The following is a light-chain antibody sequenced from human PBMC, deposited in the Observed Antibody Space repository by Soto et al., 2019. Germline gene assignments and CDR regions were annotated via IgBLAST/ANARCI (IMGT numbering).Light chain of an antibody. CDR2: AAS. CDR1: QSISSY. CDR3: QQSYSTPPFT. V-gene: IGKV1-39*01. Sequence: DIPMTQSPSSLSASVGDRVTITCRASQSISSYLNWYQQKPGKAPKLLIYAASSLQSGVPSRFSGSGSATDFTLTISSLQPEDFATYYCQQSYSTPPFTFGPGTKVDIK. J-gene: IGKJ3*01.